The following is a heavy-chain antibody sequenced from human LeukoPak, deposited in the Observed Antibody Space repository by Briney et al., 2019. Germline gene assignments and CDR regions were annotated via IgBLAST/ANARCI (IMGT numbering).Heavy chain of an antibody. Sequence: GGSLRLSCAASGFTFSSYEMNWVRQAQGKGLEWVSYISSSGSTIYYADSVKGRFTISRDNAKNSLYLQMNSLRAEDTAVYYCARGGTLEYFQYWGQGTLVSVSS. V-gene: IGHV3-48*03. CDR2: ISSSGSTI. CDR1: GFTFSSYE. CDR3: ARGGTLEYFQY. J-gene: IGHJ1*01.